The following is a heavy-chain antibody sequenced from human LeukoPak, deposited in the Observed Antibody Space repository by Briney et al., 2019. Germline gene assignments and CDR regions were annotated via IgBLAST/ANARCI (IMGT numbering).Heavy chain of an antibody. V-gene: IGHV1-2*02. D-gene: IGHD5-18*01. CDR3: ARDLPYSYGDDFDY. Sequence: ASVKVSCKASGYTFTGYYMHWVRQAPGQGLEWMGWINPNSGGTKYAQKFQGRVTMTRDTSISTAYMELSRLTSDDTAVYYCARDLPYSYGDDFDYWGQGTLVTVSS. J-gene: IGHJ4*02. CDR2: INPNSGGT. CDR1: GYTFTGYY.